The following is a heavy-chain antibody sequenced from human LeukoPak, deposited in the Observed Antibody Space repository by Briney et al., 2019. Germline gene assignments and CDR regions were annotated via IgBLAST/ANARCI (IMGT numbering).Heavy chain of an antibody. V-gene: IGHV4-4*07. J-gene: IGHJ5*02. D-gene: IGHD4-17*01. CDR2: IYTSGRT. CDR3: ATCTDEFGDYGFTS. CDR1: AASISSYY. Sequence: SETLSLTCTVSAASISSYYWSWLRQPAGKGLEWIGRIYTSGRTNYNPSLKSRVTMSVDTSKNQFSLKVSSVTAADTAVYYCATCTDEFGDYGFTSWGQGTLVTVSS.